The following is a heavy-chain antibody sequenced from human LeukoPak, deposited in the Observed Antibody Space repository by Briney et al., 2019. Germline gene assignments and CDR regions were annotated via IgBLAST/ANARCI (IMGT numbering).Heavy chain of an antibody. Sequence: SVKVSCKASGGTFSSYAISWVRQAPGQGLEWMGGIIPIFGTANYAQKFQGRVTITADESTSTAYMELSSLRSEDTAVYYCARALWFGEFMGRDYYYYYMDVWGKGTTVTISS. J-gene: IGHJ6*03. CDR3: ARALWFGEFMGRDYYYYYMDV. D-gene: IGHD3-10*01. CDR1: GGTFSSYA. CDR2: IIPIFGTA. V-gene: IGHV1-69*01.